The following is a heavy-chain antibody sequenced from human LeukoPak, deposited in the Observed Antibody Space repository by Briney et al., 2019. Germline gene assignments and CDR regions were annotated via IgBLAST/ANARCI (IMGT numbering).Heavy chain of an antibody. V-gene: IGHV3-23*01. J-gene: IGHJ4*02. Sequence: PGGTLRLSCAASGFTFSSYAMSWVRQAPGKGLEWVSAISGSGGSTYYADSVKGRFTISRDNSKNTLYLQMNSLRAEDTAVYYCAKDLMITFGGVIATPVDYWGQGTLVTVSS. CDR2: ISGSGGST. CDR3: AKDLMITFGGVIATPVDY. D-gene: IGHD3-16*02. CDR1: GFTFSSYA.